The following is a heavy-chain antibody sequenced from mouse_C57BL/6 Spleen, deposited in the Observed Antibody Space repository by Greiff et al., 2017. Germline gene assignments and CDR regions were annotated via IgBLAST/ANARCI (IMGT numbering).Heavy chain of an antibody. D-gene: IGHD3-3*01. V-gene: IGHV5-9*01. J-gene: IGHJ2*01. CDR1: GFTFSSYT. CDR2: ISGGGGNS. Sequence: EVKLEESGGGLVKPGGSLKLSCAASGFTFSSYTMSWVRQTPEKRLEWVATISGGGGNSYYPDSVKGRFTIYRDNAKNTLYLQMSGLRSEDTALYYCARRSGTHFDYWGQGTTLTVSS. CDR3: ARRSGTHFDY.